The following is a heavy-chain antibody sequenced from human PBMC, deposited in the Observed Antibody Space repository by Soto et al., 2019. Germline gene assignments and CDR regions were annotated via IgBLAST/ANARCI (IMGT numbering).Heavy chain of an antibody. V-gene: IGHV3-48*01. CDR3: ARPPHGRMKGVHYYMDV. D-gene: IGHD2-15*01. CDR2: ISSSSSTI. J-gene: IGHJ6*03. CDR1: GFTFSSYS. Sequence: GGSLRLSCAASGFTFSSYSMNWVRQAPGKGLEWVSYISSSSSTIYYADSVKGRFTISRDNAKNSLYLQMNSLRAEDTAVYYCARPPHGRMKGVHYYMDVWGKGITVTVSS.